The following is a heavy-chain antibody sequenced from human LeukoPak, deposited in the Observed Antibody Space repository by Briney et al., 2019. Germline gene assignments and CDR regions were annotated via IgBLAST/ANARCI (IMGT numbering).Heavy chain of an antibody. CDR1: GGSISSSSYY. Sequence: SETLYLTCTVSGGSISSSSYYWGWIRQPPGKGLEWIGSIYYSGSTYYNPSLKSRVTISVDTSKNQFSLKLSSVTAADTAVYYCASFEEPRGVAFDIWGQGTMVTVSS. D-gene: IGHD3-10*01. V-gene: IGHV4-39*07. CDR2: IYYSGST. CDR3: ASFEEPRGVAFDI. J-gene: IGHJ3*02.